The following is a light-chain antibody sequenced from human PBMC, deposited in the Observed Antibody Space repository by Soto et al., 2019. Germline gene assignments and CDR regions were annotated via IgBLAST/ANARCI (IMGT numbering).Light chain of an antibody. J-gene: IGKJ5*01. CDR1: QSVSDN. CDR3: QQYNTWPIT. V-gene: IGKV3-15*01. CDR2: RAS. Sequence: EVLMTQSPDPLYVSPGERVTLSCRASQSVSDNLAWYQQKPGQGPRLLVYRASTRTLGIPARFIGSESGTEFTLTISSLQSEDFAVYYCQQYNTWPITFGQGTRLENK.